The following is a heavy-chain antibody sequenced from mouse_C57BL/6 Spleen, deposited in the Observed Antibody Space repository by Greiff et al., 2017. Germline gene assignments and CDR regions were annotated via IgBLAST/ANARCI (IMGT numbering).Heavy chain of an antibody. CDR2: INPSNGGT. V-gene: IGHV1-53*01. D-gene: IGHD1-1*01. CDR3: ARWYYYGSSSNWYFDV. J-gene: IGHJ1*03. Sequence: VQLQQPGTELVKPGASVKLSCKASGYTFTSYWMHWVKQRPGQGLEWIGNINPSNGGTNYNEKFKSKATLTVDKSSSTAYMQLSSLTSEDSAVYYCARWYYYGSSSNWYFDVWGTGTTVTVSS. CDR1: GYTFTSYW.